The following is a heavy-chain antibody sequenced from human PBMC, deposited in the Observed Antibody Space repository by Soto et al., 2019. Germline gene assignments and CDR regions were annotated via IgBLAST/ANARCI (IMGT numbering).Heavy chain of an antibody. CDR3: ARERYSYGFDY. CDR1: GGSISSGGYY. D-gene: IGHD5-18*01. J-gene: IGHJ4*02. CDR2: IYYSGST. Sequence: SETLSLTCTVSGGSISSGGYYWSWIRQHPGKGLEWIGYIYYSGSTYYNPSLKSRVTISVDTSKNQFSLKLSSVTAADTAVYYCARERYSYGFDYWGQGTLVTVSS. V-gene: IGHV4-31*03.